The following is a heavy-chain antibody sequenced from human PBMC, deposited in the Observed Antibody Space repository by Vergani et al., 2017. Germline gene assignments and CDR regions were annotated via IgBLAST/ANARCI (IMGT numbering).Heavy chain of an antibody. Sequence: VQLVESGGGVVQPGRSLRLSCAASGFTFSSYSMNWVRQAPGKGLEWVSSISSSSSYIYYADSVKGRFTISRDNAKNSLYLQMTSLRAEDTSVYYCARAGGWSRGGSFDYWGQGTLVTVSS. V-gene: IGHV3-21*01. CDR2: ISSSSSYI. D-gene: IGHD6-19*01. CDR3: ARAGGWSRGGSFDY. CDR1: GFTFSSYS. J-gene: IGHJ4*02.